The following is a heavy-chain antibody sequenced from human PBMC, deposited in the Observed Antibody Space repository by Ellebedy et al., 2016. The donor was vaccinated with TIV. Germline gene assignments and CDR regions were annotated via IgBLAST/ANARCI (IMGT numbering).Heavy chain of an antibody. J-gene: IGHJ4*02. CDR2: FIWNSGSI. CDR1: GFTFDDYA. D-gene: IGHD4-17*01. V-gene: IGHV3-9*01. CDR3: AKDMMTVATTVQGRVFDY. Sequence: PGGSLRLSCAASGFTFDDYAMHRVRQAPGKGREGVSGFIWNSGSIGYADSVKGRFTISRDNAKNSLSLQMNSLRAEDTALYYCAKDMMTVATTVQGRVFDYWGQGTLVTASS.